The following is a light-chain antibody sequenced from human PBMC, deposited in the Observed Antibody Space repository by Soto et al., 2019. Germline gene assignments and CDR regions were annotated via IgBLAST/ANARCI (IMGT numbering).Light chain of an antibody. J-gene: IGKJ5*01. Sequence: DIQMTQSPSSLSASVGDSVNITCRASQSINYNLNWYQQKPGKTPKLLIYAASSLQSGVPSRFSCSGSGTDFTLTISSLQPEDVATYFCLQSYSLPPITFGQGTRLEIK. V-gene: IGKV1-39*01. CDR3: LQSYSLPPIT. CDR1: QSINYN. CDR2: AAS.